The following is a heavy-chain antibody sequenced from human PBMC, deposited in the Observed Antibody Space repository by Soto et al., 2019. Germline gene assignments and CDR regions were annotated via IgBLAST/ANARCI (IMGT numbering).Heavy chain of an antibody. CDR3: ARSYSSSWSDNLEPTKNYYGMDA. CDR1: GYSFTSYW. CDR2: IYPGDSDT. V-gene: IGHV5-51*01. D-gene: IGHD6-13*01. J-gene: IGHJ6*02. Sequence: PGESLEISCQGSGYSFTSYWIGWVRQMPGKGLEWMGIIYPGDSDTRYSPSFQGQVTISADKSISTAYLQWSSLKASDTAMYYCARSYSSSWSDNLEPTKNYYGMDAWGQGTTVTVSS.